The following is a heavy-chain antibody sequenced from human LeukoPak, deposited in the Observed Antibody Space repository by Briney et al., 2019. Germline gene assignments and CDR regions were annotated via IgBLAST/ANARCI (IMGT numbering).Heavy chain of an antibody. D-gene: IGHD3-3*02. CDR3: ARVGFLEWLWFDP. V-gene: IGHV4-59*01. Sequence: SETLSLTCTVSGGSINSYYWGWIRQPPGKGLECLGYIHYTGTTNYNPSLRSRVTISIDMSKNQFSLKVSSVTAADTAVYYCARVGFLEWLWFDPWGQGTLVTVSS. CDR1: GGSINSYY. J-gene: IGHJ5*02. CDR2: IHYTGTT.